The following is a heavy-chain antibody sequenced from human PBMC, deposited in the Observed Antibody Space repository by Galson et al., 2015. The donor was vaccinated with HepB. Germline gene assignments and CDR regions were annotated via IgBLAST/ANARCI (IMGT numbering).Heavy chain of an antibody. V-gene: IGHV2-70*11. CDR3: ARIRRGKSPFDP. D-gene: IGHD3-16*01. CDR2: IDWDDDK. Sequence: PALVKPTQTLTLTCTFSGFSLSTSGMCVSWIRQPPGKALEWLARIDWDDDKYYSTSLKTRLTISKDTSKNQVVLTMTNMDPVDTATYYCARIRRGKSPFDPWGQGTLVTVSS. J-gene: IGHJ5*02. CDR1: GFSLSTSGMC.